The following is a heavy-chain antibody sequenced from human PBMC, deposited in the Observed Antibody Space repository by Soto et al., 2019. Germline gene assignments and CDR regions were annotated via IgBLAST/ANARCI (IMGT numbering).Heavy chain of an antibody. J-gene: IGHJ4*02. D-gene: IGHD4-17*01. CDR3: ARARDYGDYPFDY. CDR2: INTDGSST. V-gene: IGHV3-74*01. Sequence: GGSLRLSCAASGFTFSSYWMHWVRQAPGKGPVWVSRINTDGSSTSYADSVKGRFTISRDNAENTLYLQMNSLRAEDTAVYYCARARDYGDYPFDYWGQGALVTVSS. CDR1: GFTFSSYW.